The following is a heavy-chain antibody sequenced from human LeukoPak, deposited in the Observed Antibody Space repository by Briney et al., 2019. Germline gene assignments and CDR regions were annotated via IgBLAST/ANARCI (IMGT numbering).Heavy chain of an antibody. CDR1: GDSINSYY. Sequence: SETLSLTCTVSGDSINSYYWSWIRQPPGKGLEWIGYIYYSGSTNYNPSLKSRVTISVDTSKKQFSLKLSSVTAADTAVYYCARYIVVAVAATTSLYNWFDPWGQGTLVTVSS. J-gene: IGHJ5*02. V-gene: IGHV4-59*01. D-gene: IGHD2-15*01. CDR2: IYYSGST. CDR3: ARYIVVAVAATTSLYNWFDP.